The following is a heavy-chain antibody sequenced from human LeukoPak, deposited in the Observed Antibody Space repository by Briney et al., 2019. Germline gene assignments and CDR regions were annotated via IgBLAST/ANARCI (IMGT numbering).Heavy chain of an antibody. D-gene: IGHD4-17*01. J-gene: IGHJ4*02. CDR2: MSWNSGSI. CDR3: AKVTGDYGDYALDY. V-gene: IGHV3-9*01. CDR1: GFTFDDYA. Sequence: GRSLRLSCAASGFTFDDYAMHWVRQAPGKGLEWVSGMSWNSGSIGYADSVKGRFTISRDNAKNSLYLQMNSLRAEDTALYYCAKVTGDYGDYALDYWGQGTLVTVSS.